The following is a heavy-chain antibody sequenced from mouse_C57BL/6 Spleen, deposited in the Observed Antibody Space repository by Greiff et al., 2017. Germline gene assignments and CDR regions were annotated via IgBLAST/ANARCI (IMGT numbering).Heavy chain of an antibody. D-gene: IGHD1-1*01. J-gene: IGHJ1*03. Sequence: QVQLQQPGAELVKPGASVKVSCKASGYTFTSYWMHWVKQRPGQGLEWIGEIDPSDSYTNYNQKFKGKSTLTVDKSSSTAYMQLSSLTSEDSAVYYCARRGTTVVDWYFDVWGTGTTVTVSS. V-gene: IGHV1-69*01. CDR1: GYTFTSYW. CDR3: ARRGTTVVDWYFDV. CDR2: IDPSDSYT.